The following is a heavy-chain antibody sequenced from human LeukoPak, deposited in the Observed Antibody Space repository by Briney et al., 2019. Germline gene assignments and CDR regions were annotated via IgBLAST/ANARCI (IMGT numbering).Heavy chain of an antibody. CDR3: ARAPRNSSTMLDY. V-gene: IGHV1-46*01. Sequence: RGASVKVSCKGSGYTFTSCWIQWVRQAPGQGLEWMGLINPDGGSTAYAHRFQGRVTMTRDTSTSTVYMDLSSLRSEDTAMNYCARAPRNSSTMLDYWGQGTLVTVSS. CDR1: GYTFTSCW. J-gene: IGHJ4*02. D-gene: IGHD6-13*01. CDR2: INPDGGST.